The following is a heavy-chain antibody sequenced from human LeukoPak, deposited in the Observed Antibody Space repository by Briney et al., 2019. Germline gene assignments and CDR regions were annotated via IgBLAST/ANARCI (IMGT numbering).Heavy chain of an antibody. J-gene: IGHJ5*02. D-gene: IGHD3-3*01. CDR3: ARRSPLRFLESKGFDH. CDR2: INHSGST. Sequence: SETLSLTCAVYGGSFSGYYWSWIRQPPGKGLEWIGEINHSGSTNYNPSLKSRVTISVDTSKNQFSLKLSSVTAADTAVYYCARRSPLRFLESKGFDHWGQGTLVTVSS. CDR1: GGSFSGYY. V-gene: IGHV4-34*01.